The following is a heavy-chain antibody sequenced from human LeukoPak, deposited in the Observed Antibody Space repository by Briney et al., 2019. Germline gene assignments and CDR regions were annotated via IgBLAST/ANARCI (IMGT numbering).Heavy chain of an antibody. J-gene: IGHJ4*02. CDR3: ARDSSYSSGWYGFDY. D-gene: IGHD6-19*01. Sequence: GGSLRLSCAASGFTFSSYAMHWVRQAPGKGLEWVAVISYDGSNKYYADSVKGRFTISRDNSKNTLYLQMNSLRAEDTAVYYCARDSSYSSGWYGFDYWDQGTLVTVSS. CDR1: GFTFSSYA. CDR2: ISYDGSNK. V-gene: IGHV3-30-3*01.